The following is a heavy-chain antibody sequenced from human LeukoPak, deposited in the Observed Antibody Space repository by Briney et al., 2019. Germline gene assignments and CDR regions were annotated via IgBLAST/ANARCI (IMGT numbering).Heavy chain of an antibody. CDR1: GGSISSYY. V-gene: IGHV4-4*07. D-gene: IGHD6-13*01. Sequence: PSETLSLTCTVSGGSISSYYWSWVRQPAGKGLEWIGRIYASGNTNYNPSLKGRVTMTVDTSKNQFSLSLSSVTAADTAVYYCARGRGSSWYYFDSWGQGTLVTVSS. CDR2: IYASGNT. J-gene: IGHJ4*02. CDR3: ARGRGSSWYYFDS.